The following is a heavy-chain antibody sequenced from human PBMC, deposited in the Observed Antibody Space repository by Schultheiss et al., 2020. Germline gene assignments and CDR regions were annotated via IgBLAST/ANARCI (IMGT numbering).Heavy chain of an antibody. CDR1: GGSFSGYY. Sequence: SETLSLTCAVYGGSFSGYYWSWIRQPPGKGLEWIGEINHSGSTNYNPSLKSRVTISVDTSKNQFSLKLSSVTAADTAVYYCAGDRVRSLYCFGYWGQGTLVTVSS. D-gene: IGHD3-10*01. CDR2: INHSGST. V-gene: IGHV4-34*01. CDR3: AGDRVRSLYCFGY. J-gene: IGHJ4*02.